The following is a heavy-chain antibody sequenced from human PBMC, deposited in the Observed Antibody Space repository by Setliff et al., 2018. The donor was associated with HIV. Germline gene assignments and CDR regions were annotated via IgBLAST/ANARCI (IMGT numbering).Heavy chain of an antibody. CDR1: GFTFSDYS. D-gene: IGHD2-21*01. V-gene: IGHV3-21*06. J-gene: IGHJ4*02. Sequence: PSETLRLSCAASGFTFSDYSINWVRQAPGKGLEWVSSISSTSRYIFYADSVKGRFTISRDNAKNTMYLQMNSLTVEDTAVYFCARVAMGAYCGGSSCQKYCFDYWGQGTLVTVSS. CDR2: ISSTSRYI. CDR3: ARVAMGAYCGGSSCQKYCFDY.